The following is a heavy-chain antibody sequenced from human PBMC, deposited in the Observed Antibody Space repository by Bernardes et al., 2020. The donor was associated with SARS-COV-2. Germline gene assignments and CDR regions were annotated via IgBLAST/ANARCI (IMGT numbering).Heavy chain of an antibody. Sequence: SATLSLTCAVYGWSFSGYLWSWIRQSPGKGLEWIGEINRSGSTNYNPSLKSRLIISVDTSKSQFSLNLTSVTAADTAVYYCARGFQVAVANNWFDPWGQGTLVTVSS. D-gene: IGHD6-19*01. J-gene: IGHJ5*02. V-gene: IGHV4-34*01. CDR3: ARGFQVAVANNWFDP. CDR1: GWSFSGYL. CDR2: INRSGST.